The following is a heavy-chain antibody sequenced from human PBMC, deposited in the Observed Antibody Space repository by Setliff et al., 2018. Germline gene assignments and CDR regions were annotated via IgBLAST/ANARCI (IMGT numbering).Heavy chain of an antibody. CDR2: IYTSWST. V-gene: IGHV4-61*09. CDR3: ARAISGWYSAYYYYMDV. D-gene: IGHD6-19*01. CDR1: GDPMSSRRYY. Sequence: TLSLTCTVSGDPMSSRRYYWAWIRQPAGKGLEWIGQIYTSWSTNYNPSLKSRVTISLDTSNNQFSLSLSSVTAADTAVYYCARAISGWYSAYYYYMDVWGKGTTVTVSS. J-gene: IGHJ6*03.